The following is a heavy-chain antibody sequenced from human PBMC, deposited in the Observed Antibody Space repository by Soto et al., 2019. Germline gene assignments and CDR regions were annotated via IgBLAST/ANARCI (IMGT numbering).Heavy chain of an antibody. D-gene: IGHD3-22*01. CDR1: GFTFSDYA. V-gene: IGHV3-23*01. Sequence: PGGSLRLSCAASGFTFSDYAMNWVRQAPGKGLEWVSSISSSGGNTYYADSVKGRFTISRDNSKNTLYLQMNSLRAEDAAVYYCAISAMYYDSSGPFDYWGQGTLVTVSS. CDR2: ISSSGGNT. J-gene: IGHJ4*02. CDR3: AISAMYYDSSGPFDY.